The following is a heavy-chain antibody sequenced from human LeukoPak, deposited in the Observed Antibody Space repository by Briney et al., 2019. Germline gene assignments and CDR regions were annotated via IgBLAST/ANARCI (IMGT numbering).Heavy chain of an antibody. Sequence: SETLSLTCTVSGGSISSGGYYWSWIRQHPGKGLEWIGYIYYSGSTYYNPSLKSRVTISVDTSKNQFSLKLSSVTAADTAVYYCARDSVWNWFDPWGQGTLVTVSS. V-gene: IGHV4-31*03. CDR1: GGSISSGGYY. D-gene: IGHD1-14*01. J-gene: IGHJ5*02. CDR3: ARDSVWNWFDP. CDR2: IYYSGST.